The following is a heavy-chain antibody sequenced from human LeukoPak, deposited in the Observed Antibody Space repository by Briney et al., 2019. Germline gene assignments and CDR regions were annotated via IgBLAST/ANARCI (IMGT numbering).Heavy chain of an antibody. D-gene: IGHD3-22*01. Sequence: GGSLRLSCAASGFTFSSYAINWVRQAPGKGLEWVSAISGSGGSTYYADSVKGRFTISRDNSKNTLYLQMNSLRAEDTAVYFCAKRYYQDSSGYLGSIDYWGQGTLVTVSS. CDR2: ISGSGGST. V-gene: IGHV3-23*01. J-gene: IGHJ4*02. CDR3: AKRYYQDSSGYLGSIDY. CDR1: GFTFSSYA.